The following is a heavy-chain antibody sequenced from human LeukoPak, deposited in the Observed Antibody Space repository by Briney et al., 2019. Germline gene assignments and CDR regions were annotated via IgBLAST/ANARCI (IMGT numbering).Heavy chain of an antibody. V-gene: IGHV4-34*01. CDR1: GGSFSGYY. Sequence: SETLSLTCAVYGGSFSGYYWNWIRQPPGKGLEWIGEINHSGSTNYNPSLKSRVTISVDTSKNQFSLKLSSVTAADTAVYYCARGRGGSSPRRRFGMDVWGQGTTVTVSS. J-gene: IGHJ6*02. D-gene: IGHD2-15*01. CDR2: INHSGST. CDR3: ARGRGGSSPRRRFGMDV.